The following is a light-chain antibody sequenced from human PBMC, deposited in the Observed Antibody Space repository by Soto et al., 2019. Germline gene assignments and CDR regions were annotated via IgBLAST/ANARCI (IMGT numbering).Light chain of an antibody. V-gene: IGKV3-20*01. Sequence: EFVLTQSPGTLSLSPGERATLSCRASQSVSSSYLAWYQQKPGQAPRLLIYGASSRATGIPDRFSGSGSGTDFTLTISSLQSEDFAVYYCQHYNELPLTFGGGTKVDIK. CDR3: QHYNELPLT. J-gene: IGKJ4*01. CDR2: GAS. CDR1: QSVSSSY.